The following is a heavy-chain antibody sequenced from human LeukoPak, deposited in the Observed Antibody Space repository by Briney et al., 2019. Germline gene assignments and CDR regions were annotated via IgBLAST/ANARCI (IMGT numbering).Heavy chain of an antibody. D-gene: IGHD4-23*01. V-gene: IGHV3-48*04. CDR1: GFTFSSSG. CDR3: ARDVTYYGGDWFDP. CDR2: ISSATSTI. J-gene: IGHJ5*02. Sequence: GGSLRLSCAASGFTFSSSGMDWVRQAPGKGLEWVSYISSATSTIYYADSVKGRFTISRDNAKNSLYLQMDSLRAEDTAVYYCARDVTYYGGDWFDPWGQGTLVTVSS.